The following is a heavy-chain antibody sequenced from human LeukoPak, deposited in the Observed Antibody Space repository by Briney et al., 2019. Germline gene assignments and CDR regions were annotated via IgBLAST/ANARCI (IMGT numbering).Heavy chain of an antibody. Sequence: SETLSLTCAVYGGSFSGYYWSWIRQPPGKGLEWIGEINHSGSTNYNPSLKSRVTISVDTSKNQFSLKLSSVTAADTAVYYCARFTRRVPGVTPGFQHWGQGTLVTVSS. J-gene: IGHJ1*01. V-gene: IGHV4-34*01. CDR1: GGSFSGYY. CDR2: INHSGST. D-gene: IGHD3-10*02. CDR3: ARFTRRVPGVTPGFQH.